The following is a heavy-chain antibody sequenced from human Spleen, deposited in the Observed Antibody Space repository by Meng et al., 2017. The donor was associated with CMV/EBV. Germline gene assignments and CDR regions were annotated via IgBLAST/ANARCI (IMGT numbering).Heavy chain of an antibody. D-gene: IGHD1-1*01. CDR3: VRGYNSFDS. CDR1: GFTFSSYE. CDR2: SRNKANRYTT. Sequence: GESLKISCAASGFTFSSYEMKWVRQTPGKGLEWVGRSRNKANRYTTEYAASVKGRFTVSRDESKNSLYMQMNSLKTEDTAVYYCVRGYNSFDSRGQGTLVTVSS. J-gene: IGHJ4*02. V-gene: IGHV3-72*01.